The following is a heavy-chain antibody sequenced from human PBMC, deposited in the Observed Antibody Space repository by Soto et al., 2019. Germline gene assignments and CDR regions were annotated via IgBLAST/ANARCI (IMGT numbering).Heavy chain of an antibody. CDR2: ISAYNGNT. V-gene: IGHV1-18*01. D-gene: IGHD1-26*01. CDR3: ARGGQWDFLSDY. CDR1: RYSFTRYY. J-gene: IGHJ4*02. Sequence: ASVKVSCQASRYSFTRYYINWVRQAPGQGLERMGWISAYNGNTHYEEKLQGRVTLTTDTSTSTAYMELRSLRSDDTAVYFCARGGQWDFLSDYWGQGTLVTVSS.